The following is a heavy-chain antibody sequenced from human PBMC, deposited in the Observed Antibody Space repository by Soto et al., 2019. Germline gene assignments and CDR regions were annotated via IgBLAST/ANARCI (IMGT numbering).Heavy chain of an antibody. V-gene: IGHV1-46*01. D-gene: IGHD3-22*01. CDR3: ASPGEISSGYNDYYYYGMDV. Sequence: QVQLVQSGAEVKKPGASVKVSCKASGYTFTSYYMHWVRQAPGQGLEWMGIINPSGGSTSYAQKFQGRVTMTRDTSTSTVYMELSSLRSVDTAVYYCASPGEISSGYNDYYYYGMDVWGQGTTVTVSS. CDR2: INPSGGST. CDR1: GYTFTSYY. J-gene: IGHJ6*02.